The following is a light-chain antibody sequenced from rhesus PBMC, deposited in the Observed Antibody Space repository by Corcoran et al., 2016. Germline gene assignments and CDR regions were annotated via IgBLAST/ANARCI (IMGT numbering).Light chain of an antibody. V-gene: IGKV1-22*01. Sequence: DIQMTQSPSSLSSSVGDTVTITCRASQSISSWLAWYHQKPGKAPKLLIDKASSLQSGVPSRFSGSGSGTDFTLTISSLQSEVFATSYSQQYSSSPYSFGPGTKVDIK. CDR2: KAS. CDR1: QSISSW. CDR3: QQYSSSPYS. J-gene: IGKJ2*01.